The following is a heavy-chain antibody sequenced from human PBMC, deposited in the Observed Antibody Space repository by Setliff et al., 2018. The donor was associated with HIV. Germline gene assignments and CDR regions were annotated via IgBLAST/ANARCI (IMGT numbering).Heavy chain of an antibody. Sequence: GGSLRLSCAASGFTFDDYAMHWVRQAPGKGLEWVSGISWNSGSIGYADSVKGRFTISRDNAKNSLCLQMNSLRAEDTAVYYCARGDFYDSSGYFTDAFDIWGQGTMVTVSS. D-gene: IGHD3-22*01. CDR3: ARGDFYDSSGYFTDAFDI. CDR2: ISWNSGSI. V-gene: IGHV3-9*01. J-gene: IGHJ3*02. CDR1: GFTFDDYA.